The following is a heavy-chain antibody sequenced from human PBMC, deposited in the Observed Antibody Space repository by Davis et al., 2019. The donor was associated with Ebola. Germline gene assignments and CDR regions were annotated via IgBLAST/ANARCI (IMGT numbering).Heavy chain of an antibody. D-gene: IGHD3-9*01. V-gene: IGHV3-9*01. CDR3: ASGVPNNDWQHQFDY. CDR1: GFTFDDYS. CDR2: ISWKSGGI. Sequence: SLKISCAASGFTFDDYSMHWVRQTPGKGLEWVSGISWKSGGIDYADSVKGRFTISRDNAKNTLYLQMNSLKAEDTAMYYCASGVPNNDWQHQFDYWGQGTLVTVSS. J-gene: IGHJ4*02.